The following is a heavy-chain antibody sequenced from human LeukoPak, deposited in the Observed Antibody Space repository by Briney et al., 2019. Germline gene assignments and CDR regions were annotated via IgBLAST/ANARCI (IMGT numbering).Heavy chain of an antibody. V-gene: IGHV4-4*02. Sequence: PSETLSLTCAVSGGSISSSNWWSWVRQPPGKGLEWIGEIYHSGSTNYNPSLKSRVTISVDKSKNQFSLKLSSVTAADTAVYYCERDSNDYGDHKQRYFDYWGQGTLVTVSS. CDR3: ERDSNDYGDHKQRYFDY. D-gene: IGHD4-17*01. CDR2: IYHSGST. J-gene: IGHJ4*02. CDR1: GGSISSSNW.